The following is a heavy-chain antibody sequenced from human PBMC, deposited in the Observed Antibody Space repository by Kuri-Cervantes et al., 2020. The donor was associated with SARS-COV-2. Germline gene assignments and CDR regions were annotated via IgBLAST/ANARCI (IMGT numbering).Heavy chain of an antibody. Sequence: GSLRLSCAVYGGSFSGYYWSWIRQPPGKGLEWIGEINHSGSTNYNPSLKSRVTISVDTSKNQFSLKLSSVTAADTAVYYCAREGLVTAYYYYMDVWGKGTTVTVSS. CDR2: INHSGST. D-gene: IGHD5-18*01. CDR1: GGSFSGYY. CDR3: AREGLVTAYYYYMDV. V-gene: IGHV4-34*01. J-gene: IGHJ6*03.